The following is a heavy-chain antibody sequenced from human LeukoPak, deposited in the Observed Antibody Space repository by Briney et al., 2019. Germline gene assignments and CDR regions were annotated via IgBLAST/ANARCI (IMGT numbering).Heavy chain of an antibody. CDR3: ARSSVPAAIAPYYYYGMDV. Sequence: ASVTVSFTASGYTFTSYDINWVRQATGQGLEWMGWMNPNSGNTGYAQKFQGRVTMTRNTSISTAYMELSSLRSEDTAVYYCARSSVPAAIAPYYYYGMDVWGQGTTVTVSS. CDR2: MNPNSGNT. D-gene: IGHD2-2*02. V-gene: IGHV1-8*01. CDR1: GYTFTSYD. J-gene: IGHJ6*02.